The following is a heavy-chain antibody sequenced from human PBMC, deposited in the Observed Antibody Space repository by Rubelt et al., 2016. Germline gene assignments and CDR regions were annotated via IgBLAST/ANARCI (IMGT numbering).Heavy chain of an antibody. CDR3: ASSPEAMEDY. J-gene: IGHJ4*02. Sequence: QVQLQQWGAGLLKPSETLSLTCAVYGGSFSGYYWSWICQPPGKGLEWIGEINHSGSTNYNPSLKSRVTISVDTSKNQFSLKLSSVTAADTAVYYCASSPEAMEDYWGQGTLVTVSS. D-gene: IGHD5-18*01. CDR1: GGSFSGYY. CDR2: INHSGST. V-gene: IGHV4-34*01.